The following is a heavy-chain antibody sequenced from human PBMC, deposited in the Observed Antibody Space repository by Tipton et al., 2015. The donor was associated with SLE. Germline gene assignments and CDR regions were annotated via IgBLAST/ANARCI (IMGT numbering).Heavy chain of an antibody. CDR1: GGTFSSYG. CDR3: ARERIGTGYFDY. D-gene: IGHD3/OR15-3a*01. CDR2: IIPIFGTA. J-gene: IGHJ4*02. V-gene: IGHV1-69*15. Sequence: QLVQSGAEVKKPGSSVKVSCKASGGTFSSYGIGWVRQAPGQGLEWMGRIIPIFGTANYAQKFQGRVTITADESTSTAYMELRSLRSDDTAVYYCARERIGTGYFDYWGQGTLVTVSS.